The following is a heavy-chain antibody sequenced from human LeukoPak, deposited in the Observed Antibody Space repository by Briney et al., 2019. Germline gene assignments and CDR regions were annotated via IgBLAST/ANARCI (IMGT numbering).Heavy chain of an antibody. CDR3: ARASCSSTSCYRPWAFDY. Sequence: GASVKVSCKASGGTFSSYAISWVRQAPGQGLEWMGGIIPIFGTANYAQKFQGRVMITTDESTSTTYMELSSLRSEDTAVYYCARASCSSTSCYRPWAFDYWGQGTLVTVSS. D-gene: IGHD2-2*01. CDR1: GGTFSSYA. J-gene: IGHJ4*02. CDR2: IIPIFGTA. V-gene: IGHV1-69*05.